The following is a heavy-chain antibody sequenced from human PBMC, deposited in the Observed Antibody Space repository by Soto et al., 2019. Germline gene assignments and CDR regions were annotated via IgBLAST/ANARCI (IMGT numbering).Heavy chain of an antibody. Sequence: ASVKVSCKASGYTFTSYGISWVRQAPGQGLEWMGWISAYNGNTNYAQKLQGRVTMTTDTSTSTAYMELRSLRSDDTAVYYCARSLNALRYFAGWDSDYYGMDVWGQGTTVTVSS. CDR3: ARSLNALRYFAGWDSDYYGMDV. V-gene: IGHV1-18*01. J-gene: IGHJ6*02. CDR1: GYTFTSYG. D-gene: IGHD3-9*01. CDR2: ISAYNGNT.